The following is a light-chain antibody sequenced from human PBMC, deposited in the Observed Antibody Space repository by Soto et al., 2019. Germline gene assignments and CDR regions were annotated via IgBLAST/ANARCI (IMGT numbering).Light chain of an antibody. CDR1: QSVSSN. Sequence: EIVMTQSLATLSVSPGERATLSCRASQSVSSNLAWYQQRPGQAPRLLIYGASTRSTGIPARFSGSGSGTEFTLTIRSLQSEDCAVYYCQKYNNWPITFGQGTRLESK. CDR2: GAS. V-gene: IGKV3-15*01. CDR3: QKYNNWPIT. J-gene: IGKJ5*01.